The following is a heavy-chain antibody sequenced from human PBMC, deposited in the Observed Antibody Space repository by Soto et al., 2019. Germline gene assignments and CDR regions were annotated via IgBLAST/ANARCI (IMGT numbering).Heavy chain of an antibody. D-gene: IGHD3-10*01. J-gene: IGHJ4*02. CDR1: GGTFSSYT. V-gene: IGHV1-69*08. CDR2: IIPILGIA. Sequence: QVQLVQSGAEVKKPGSSVKVSCKASGGTFSSYTISWVRQAPGQGLEWMGRIIPILGIANYAQRFQGRVTITADKSTSTAYMELSSLISEDTAVYYCAGEGGLLWFGELLDYWGQGTLVTVSS. CDR3: AGEGGLLWFGELLDY.